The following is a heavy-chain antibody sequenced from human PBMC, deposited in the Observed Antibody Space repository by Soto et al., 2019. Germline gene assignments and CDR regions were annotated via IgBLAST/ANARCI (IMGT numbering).Heavy chain of an antibody. V-gene: IGHV1-8*01. J-gene: IGHJ6*02. CDR1: GYTFTRYD. CDR2: MNPNSGNT. Sequence: QVQLVQSGAEVKKPGASVKVSCKASGYTFTRYDINWVRHATGQGLEWMGWMNPNSGNTGYAQKFQGRVTMTRNTSISTSYMELSSLRSEDTAVYYCARSPPGYDYGVYGSRGDYYYGMAVCGQGTTVTVSS. CDR3: ARSPPGYDYGVYGSRGDYYYGMAV. D-gene: IGHD4-17*01.